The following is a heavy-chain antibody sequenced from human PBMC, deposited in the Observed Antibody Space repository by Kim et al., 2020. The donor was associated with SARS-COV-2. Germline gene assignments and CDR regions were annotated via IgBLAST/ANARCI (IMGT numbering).Heavy chain of an antibody. CDR2: ISARDGGT. CDR3: ARGAYGDVSFDY. D-gene: IGHD4-17*01. V-gene: IGHV1-18*04. J-gene: IGHJ4*02. Sequence: ASVKVSCKACGYMFTSYGFSWVRRAPGQGLEWLGWISARDGGTKYGQKVQGRVIMTTDTSTNTAYMELWGLRSDDTAMYYCARGAYGDVSFDYWGQGALVTVSS. CDR1: GYMFTSYG.